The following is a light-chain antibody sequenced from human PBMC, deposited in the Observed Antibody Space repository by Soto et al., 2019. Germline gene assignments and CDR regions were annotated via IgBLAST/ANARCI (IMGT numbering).Light chain of an antibody. CDR3: QQYYNTPPG. V-gene: IGKV4-1*01. CDR1: RSIFYSSNSKNY. J-gene: IGKJ2*01. Sequence: DIVMTQSPDSLAVSLGERATINCKSSRSIFYSSNSKNYLAWYQQKPGQPPKLLIYWASIRESGVPDRFSGSESATDFTLTINSLQADDVALYYCQQYYNTPPGFGQGTKLEI. CDR2: WAS.